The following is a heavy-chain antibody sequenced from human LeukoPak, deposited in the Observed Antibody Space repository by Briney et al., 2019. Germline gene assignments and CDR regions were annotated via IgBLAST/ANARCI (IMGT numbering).Heavy chain of an antibody. Sequence: PSETLSLTCTVSGYSISSGYYWSWIRQPPGKGLEWIGEINHSGSTNYNPSLKSRVTISVDTSKNQFSLKLSSVTAADTAVYYCARGAPGGFDYWGQGTLVTVSS. CDR2: INHSGST. J-gene: IGHJ4*02. CDR3: ARGAPGGFDY. CDR1: GYSISSGYY. V-gene: IGHV4-38-2*02.